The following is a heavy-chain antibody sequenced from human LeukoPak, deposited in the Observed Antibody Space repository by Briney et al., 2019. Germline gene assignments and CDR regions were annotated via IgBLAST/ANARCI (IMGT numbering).Heavy chain of an antibody. D-gene: IGHD5-18*01. V-gene: IGHV3-30*02. CDR2: IRYDGNVQ. Sequence: GGSLRLSCAASGFTFSSYGIHWVRQAPGKGLEWVTFIRYDGNVQYYADSVKGRFTISRDNSKNTVYLQMHSLRPEDTAVYYCARVGGYSYGYPYYMDVWGKGTTVTISS. CDR3: ARVGGYSYGYPYYMDV. J-gene: IGHJ6*03. CDR1: GFTFSSYG.